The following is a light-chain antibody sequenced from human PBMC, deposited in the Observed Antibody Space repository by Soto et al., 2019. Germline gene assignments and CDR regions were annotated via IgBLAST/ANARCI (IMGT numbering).Light chain of an antibody. CDR2: WAS. V-gene: IGKV4-1*01. CDR3: QQYYSIPRT. Sequence: DIVMTQSPDSLAVSLGEGATINCKSSQSVLYSSNNKNYLAWYQQKPGQPPKLLIYWASTRESGVPDRFSGSGSETDFTLTISSLQAEDVAVYYCQQYYSIPRTFGQGTKVEIK. J-gene: IGKJ1*01. CDR1: QSVLYSSNNKNY.